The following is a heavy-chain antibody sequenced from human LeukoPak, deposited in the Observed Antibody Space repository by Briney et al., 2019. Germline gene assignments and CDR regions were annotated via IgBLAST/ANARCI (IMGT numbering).Heavy chain of an antibody. CDR2: INPSGGST. CDR3: ARGITMIVVAPFDY. Sequence: ASVKVSCKASGYTFTSYYMHWVRQAPGQGLEWMGIINPSGGSTSYAQKFQGRVTMTRDTSISTAYMELSRLRSDDTAVYYCARGITMIVVAPFDYWGQGTLVTVSS. D-gene: IGHD3-22*01. CDR1: GYTFTSYY. J-gene: IGHJ4*02. V-gene: IGHV1-46*01.